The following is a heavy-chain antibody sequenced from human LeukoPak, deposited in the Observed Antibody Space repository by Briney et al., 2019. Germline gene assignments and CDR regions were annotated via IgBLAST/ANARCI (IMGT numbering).Heavy chain of an antibody. V-gene: IGHV1-69*13. CDR2: IIPIFGTA. CDR3: ARGSSSSPDY. D-gene: IGHD6-6*01. CDR1: GYTFTSYA. Sequence: ASVKVSCKASGYTFTSYAMNWVRQAPGQGLEWMGGIIPIFGTANYAQKFQGRVTITADESTSTAYMELSSLRSEDTAVYYCARGSSSSPDYWGQGTLVTVSS. J-gene: IGHJ4*02.